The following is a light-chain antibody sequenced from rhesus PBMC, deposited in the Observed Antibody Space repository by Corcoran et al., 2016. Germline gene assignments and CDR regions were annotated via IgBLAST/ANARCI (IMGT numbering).Light chain of an antibody. CDR1: QGISSW. J-gene: IGKJ1*01. Sequence: DIQMTQSPSSLSASVGDKVTITCRASQGISSWLAWYQQKPGKAPNLLIYKAASLQSGFPSRFTGSGSWTDYTLTISSLQPEDFATYCCQPGYNTPRTFGQGTKVEVK. CDR2: KAA. CDR3: QPGYNTPRT. V-gene: IGKV1-18*01.